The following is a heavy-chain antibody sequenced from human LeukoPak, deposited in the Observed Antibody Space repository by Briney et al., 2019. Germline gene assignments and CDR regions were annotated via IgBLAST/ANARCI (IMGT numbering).Heavy chain of an antibody. CDR2: IYYSGST. Sequence: SETLSLTCTVSGGSISSYYWSWIRQPPGKGLEWIGYIYYSGSTNYIPSLKSRVTISVDTSKNQFSLKLSSVTAADTAVYYCARGRRGTIFGVVTSNGYLYYYYYMDVWGKGTTVTVSS. V-gene: IGHV4-59*01. J-gene: IGHJ6*03. CDR1: GGSISSYY. CDR3: ARGRRGTIFGVVTSNGYLYYYYYMDV. D-gene: IGHD3-3*01.